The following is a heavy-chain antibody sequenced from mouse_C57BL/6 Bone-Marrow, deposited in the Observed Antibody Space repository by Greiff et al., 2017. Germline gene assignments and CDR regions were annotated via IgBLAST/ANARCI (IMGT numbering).Heavy chain of an antibody. J-gene: IGHJ4*01. CDR1: GYAFSSSW. V-gene: IGHV1-82*01. CDR2: IYPGDGDT. CDR3: ARKGYSGYAMDY. D-gene: IGHD2-12*01. Sequence: QVHVKQSGPELVKPGASVKISCKASGYAFSSSWMNWVKQRPGKGLEWIGRIYPGDGDTNYNGKFKGKATLTADKSSSPAYMQLSRLTSEDSAVYFFARKGYSGYAMDYWGQGTSGTVSS.